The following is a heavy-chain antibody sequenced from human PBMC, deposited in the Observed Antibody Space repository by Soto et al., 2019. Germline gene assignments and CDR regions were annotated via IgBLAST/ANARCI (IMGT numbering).Heavy chain of an antibody. V-gene: IGHV4-59*01. Sequence: LSLTCTVSGGSISSYYWSWIRQPPGKGLEWIGYIYYSGSTNYNPSPKSRVTISVDTSKNQFSLKLSSVTAADTAVYYCARRYGSNFDYWGQGTLVTVS. J-gene: IGHJ4*02. CDR1: GGSISSYY. CDR2: IYYSGST. D-gene: IGHD3-16*01. CDR3: ARRYGSNFDY.